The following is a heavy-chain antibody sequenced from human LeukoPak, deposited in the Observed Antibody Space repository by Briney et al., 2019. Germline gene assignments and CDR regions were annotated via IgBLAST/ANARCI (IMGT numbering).Heavy chain of an antibody. CDR2: ISGSGGST. V-gene: IGHV3-23*01. J-gene: IGHJ4*02. D-gene: IGHD3-22*01. CDR3: AKEGRYYDSSGYYYRY. Sequence: PGGSLRHSCAASGFTFSSYAMSWVRQAPGKGLERVSAISGSGGSTYYADSVKGRFTISRDNSKNTLYLQMDSLRAEDTAVYYCAKEGRYYDSSGYYYRYWGQGTLVTVSS. CDR1: GFTFSSYA.